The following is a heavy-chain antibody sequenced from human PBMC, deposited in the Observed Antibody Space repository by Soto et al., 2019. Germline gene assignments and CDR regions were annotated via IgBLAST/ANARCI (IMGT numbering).Heavy chain of an antibody. Sequence: PSETLSLTCTVSVGSISSGYYYLSWILHPPGKGLEWIGYIYYSGSTYYTPSLKSRVTISIDTSKNQFSLKMTSVTAADTAVYYCARSRYCSSTSCYTKPEYWGQGTIVTVSS. CDR2: IYYSGST. CDR1: VGSISSGYYY. CDR3: ARSRYCSSTSCYTKPEY. V-gene: IGHV4-30-4*01. D-gene: IGHD2-2*02. J-gene: IGHJ4*02.